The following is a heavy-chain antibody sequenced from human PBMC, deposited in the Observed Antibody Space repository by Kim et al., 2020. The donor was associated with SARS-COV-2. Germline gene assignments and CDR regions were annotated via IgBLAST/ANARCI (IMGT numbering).Heavy chain of an antibody. D-gene: IGHD3-22*01. CDR3: AAADTMIVPPGFDY. CDR2: IVVGSGNT. J-gene: IGHJ4*02. CDR1: GFTFTSSA. V-gene: IGHV1-58*01. Sequence: SVKVSCKASGFTFTSSAVQWVRQARGQRLEWIGWIVVGSGNTNYAQKFQERVTITRDMSTSTAYMELSSLRSEDTAVYYCAAADTMIVPPGFDYWGQGTLVTVSS.